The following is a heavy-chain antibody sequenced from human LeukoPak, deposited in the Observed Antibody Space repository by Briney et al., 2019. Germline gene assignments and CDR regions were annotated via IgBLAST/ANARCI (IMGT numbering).Heavy chain of an antibody. CDR3: ARRPIVGSTGFYFDP. D-gene: IGHD1-26*01. CDR1: GGSISSGNW. Sequence: PSETLSLTCAVSGGSISSGNWWSWVRQTPGKGLEWIGEIYHSGGTNYNPSLKSRVTMSVDTSKNQFSLKLASLTAADTAVYYCARRPIVGSTGFYFDPWGPGTLVTVSS. J-gene: IGHJ5*02. CDR2: IYHSGGT. V-gene: IGHV4-4*02.